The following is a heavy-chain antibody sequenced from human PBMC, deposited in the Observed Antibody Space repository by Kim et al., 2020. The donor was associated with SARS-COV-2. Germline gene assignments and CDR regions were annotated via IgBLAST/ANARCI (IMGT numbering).Heavy chain of an antibody. Sequence: NYYHVSVKSRKPINPATSKNQVSLQLHSVTPDDTAVYYCARANIAARDFDYWGQGTLVTVSS. CDR3: ARANIAARDFDY. J-gene: IGHJ4*02. CDR2: N. V-gene: IGHV6-1*01. D-gene: IGHD6-6*01.